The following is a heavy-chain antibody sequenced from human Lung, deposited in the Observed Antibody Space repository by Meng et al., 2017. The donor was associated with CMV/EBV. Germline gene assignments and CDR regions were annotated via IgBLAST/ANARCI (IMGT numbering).Heavy chain of an antibody. Sequence: GESXKISXKGSGYSFTSYWIGWVRQMPGKGLEWMGIIYPGDSDTRYSPSFQGQVTLSADKSISTAYLQWSSLKASDTAMYYCARTVKYYYDSSGPDPWGQGTLVTVSS. CDR3: ARTVKYYYDSSGPDP. D-gene: IGHD3-22*01. V-gene: IGHV5-51*01. J-gene: IGHJ5*02. CDR2: IYPGDSDT. CDR1: GYSFTSYW.